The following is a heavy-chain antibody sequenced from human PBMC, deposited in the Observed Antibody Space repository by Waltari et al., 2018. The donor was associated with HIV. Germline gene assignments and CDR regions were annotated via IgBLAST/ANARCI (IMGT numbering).Heavy chain of an antibody. J-gene: IGHJ4*02. Sequence: QVQLQESGPGLVKPSETLSLTCTVSGGSISSYYWSWIRQPPGKGLEWIGYIYYSGSTTYNPSLKSRVTISVDTSKNEFALKLSSVTAADTAVYYCARSGSYRGYCDYWGQGTLVTVSS. CDR1: GGSISSYY. V-gene: IGHV4-59*01. CDR2: IYYSGST. D-gene: IGHD1-26*01. CDR3: ARSGSYRGYCDY.